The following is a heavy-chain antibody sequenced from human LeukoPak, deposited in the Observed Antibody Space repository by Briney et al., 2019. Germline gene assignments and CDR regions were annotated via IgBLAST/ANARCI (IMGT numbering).Heavy chain of an antibody. V-gene: IGHV1-69*05. CDR2: IIPIFGTA. CDR1: GGTFSSYA. Sequence: SVNVSCKSSGGTFSSYAISWVRQAPGQGLEWMGGIIPIFGTANYAQKFQGRVTITTEESTSTAYMELSSLRSEDTAVYYCASSPPTYYDFWSGSRTYYYYYTDVWGKGTTVTVSS. CDR3: ASSPPTYYDFWSGSRTYYYYYTDV. J-gene: IGHJ6*03. D-gene: IGHD3-3*01.